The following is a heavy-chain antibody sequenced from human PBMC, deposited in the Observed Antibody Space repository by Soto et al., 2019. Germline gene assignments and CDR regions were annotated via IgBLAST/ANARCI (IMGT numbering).Heavy chain of an antibody. CDR1: GGSISSGGYY. V-gene: IGHV4-31*03. Sequence: QVQLQESGPGLVKPSQTLSLTCTVSGGSISSGGYYWSWIRQHPGKGLEWIGYIYYSGSTYYNPSLKSXXTXSXDTSKNQFSLKLSSVTAADTAVYYCARDSVEMATTSWGQGTLVTVSS. CDR3: ARDSVEMATTS. CDR2: IYYSGST. D-gene: IGHD5-12*01. J-gene: IGHJ5*02.